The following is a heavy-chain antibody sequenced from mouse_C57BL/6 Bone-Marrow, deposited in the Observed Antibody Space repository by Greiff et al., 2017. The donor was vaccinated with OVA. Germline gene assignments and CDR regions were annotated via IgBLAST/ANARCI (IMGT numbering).Heavy chain of an antibody. D-gene: IGHD4-1*01. CDR1: GFPITSGYY. V-gene: IGHV12-3*01. J-gene: IGHJ3*01. Sequence: VKLVESGPGLVKPSQSLFLTCSITGFPITSGYYWIWIRQSPGKPLEWMGYITHSGETFYNPSLQSPISITRETSKNQFFLQLHSVTTEDTAMYYCAGELAWFAYWGQGTLVTVSA. CDR3: AGELAWFAY. CDR2: ITHSGET.